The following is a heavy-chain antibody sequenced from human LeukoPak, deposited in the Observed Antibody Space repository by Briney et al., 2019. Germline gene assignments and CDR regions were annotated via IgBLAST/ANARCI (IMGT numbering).Heavy chain of an antibody. V-gene: IGHV4-59*01. CDR3: ARTRGPYYYYGMDV. J-gene: IGHJ6*02. Sequence: KASETLSLTCTVSGGSISSYYWSWIRQPPGKGLEWIGYIYYSGSTNYNPSLKSRVTISVDTSKNQFSLKLSSVTAADTAVYYYARTRGPYYYYGMDVWGQGTTVTVSS. CDR1: GGSISSYY. CDR2: IYYSGST.